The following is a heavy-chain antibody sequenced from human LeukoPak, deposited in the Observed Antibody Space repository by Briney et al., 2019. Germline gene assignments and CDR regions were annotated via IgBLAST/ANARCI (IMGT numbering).Heavy chain of an antibody. CDR2: IIPIFGTA. V-gene: IGHV1-69*06. J-gene: IGHJ5*02. Sequence: SVKVSCNASGYTFTSYAMNWVRQAPGQGLEWMGGIIPIFGTANYAQKFQGRVTITADKSTSTAYMELSSLRSEDTAVYYCARAPRGKYYDSSGYVVSWFDPWGQGTLVTVSS. CDR1: GYTFTSYA. D-gene: IGHD3-22*01. CDR3: ARAPRGKYYDSSGYVVSWFDP.